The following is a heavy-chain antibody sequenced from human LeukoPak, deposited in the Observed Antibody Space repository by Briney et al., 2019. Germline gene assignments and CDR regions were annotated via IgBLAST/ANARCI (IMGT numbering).Heavy chain of an antibody. CDR2: IKQDGGQI. V-gene: IGHV3-7*01. D-gene: IGHD4-17*01. Sequence: PGGSLRLSCAASEFTFNSYWMSWVRQAPGKGLEWVANIKQDGGQIYYLDSVKGRFTVSRDNAKNSLYLQMNSLRAEDTAVYYCARLGARQMLEYWGQGTLATVSS. CDR1: EFTFNSYW. J-gene: IGHJ4*02. CDR3: ARLGARQMLEY.